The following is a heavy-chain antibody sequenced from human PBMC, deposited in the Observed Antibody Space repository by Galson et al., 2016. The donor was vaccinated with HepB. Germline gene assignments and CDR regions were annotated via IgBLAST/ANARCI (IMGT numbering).Heavy chain of an antibody. D-gene: IGHD2-15*01. CDR1: GFTFNSYV. V-gene: IGHV3-23*01. J-gene: IGHJ4*02. CDR2: ISGSGGGT. Sequence: SLRLSCAISGFTFNSYVMNWVRQAPGKGLEWVSGISGSGGGTYYADSVKGRFTISRDNSKNRLYLHMNSLRVDDTALYYCARETPRDCNGGTCYSPVDYWGQGVLVTVSS. CDR3: ARETPRDCNGGTCYSPVDY.